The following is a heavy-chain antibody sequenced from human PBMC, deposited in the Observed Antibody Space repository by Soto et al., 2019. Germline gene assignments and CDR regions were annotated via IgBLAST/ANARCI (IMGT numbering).Heavy chain of an antibody. Sequence: QPGGSLRLSCAASGFTFSSYAMHWVRQAPGKGLEWVAVISYDGSNKYYADSVKGRFTISRDNSKNTLYLQMNSLRADDTTVYYCAKDIVIYFGSGRYYYGMEVWGQGTTVTVSS. CDR1: GFTFSSYA. J-gene: IGHJ6*02. CDR3: AKDIVIYFGSGRYYYGMEV. D-gene: IGHD3-10*01. CDR2: ISYDGSNK. V-gene: IGHV3-30*18.